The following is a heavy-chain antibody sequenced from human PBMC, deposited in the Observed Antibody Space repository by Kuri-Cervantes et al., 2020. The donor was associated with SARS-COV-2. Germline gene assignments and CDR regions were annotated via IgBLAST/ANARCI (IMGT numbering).Heavy chain of an antibody. V-gene: IGHV1-8*03. Sequence: ASVKVSCKASGYTFTSYDINWVRQATGQGLEWMGWMNPNSANTGYAQKFQGRVTITTDESTSTAYMELRSLRSDDTAVYYCARGWSGYSLYYFDYWGQGTLVTVSS. CDR3: ARGWSGYSLYYFDY. J-gene: IGHJ4*02. CDR2: MNPNSANT. D-gene: IGHD3-3*01. CDR1: GYTFTSYD.